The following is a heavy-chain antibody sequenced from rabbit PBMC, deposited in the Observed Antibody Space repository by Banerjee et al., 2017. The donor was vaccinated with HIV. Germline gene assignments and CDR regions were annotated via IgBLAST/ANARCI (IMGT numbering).Heavy chain of an antibody. V-gene: IGHV1S45*01. D-gene: IGHD7-1*01. J-gene: IGHJ4*01. CDR3: ARDLAAVTGWNFGL. CDR2: IDPVFGST. CDR1: GFSFNNKYV. Sequence: QEQLEESGGDLVKPEGSLTLTCTASGFSFNNKYVMCWVRQAPGKGLEWIGYIDPVFGSTYYASWVNGRFTISSHNAQNTLYLQLNSLTAADTATYFCARDLAAVTGWNFGLWGPGTLVTVS.